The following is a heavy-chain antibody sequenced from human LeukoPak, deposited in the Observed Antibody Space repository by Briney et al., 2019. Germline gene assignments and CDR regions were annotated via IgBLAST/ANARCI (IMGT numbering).Heavy chain of an antibody. V-gene: IGHV3-23*01. CDR3: AELGITMIGGV. D-gene: IGHD3-10*02. CDR2: ISGSGGST. J-gene: IGHJ6*04. Sequence: GRSLRPSCAASGFTFSSYAMNWVRQAPGKGLEWVSAISGSGGSTYYANSVKGRFTISRDNAKNSLYLQMNSLRAEDTAVYYCAELGITMIGGVWGKGTTVTISS. CDR1: GFTFSSYA.